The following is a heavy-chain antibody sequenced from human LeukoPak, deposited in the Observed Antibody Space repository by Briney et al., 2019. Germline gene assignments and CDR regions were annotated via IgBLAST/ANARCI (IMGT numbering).Heavy chain of an antibody. J-gene: IGHJ6*03. D-gene: IGHD2-2*01. Sequence: ASVKVSCKASGYTFTSYDINWVRQATGQGLEWMGWMNPNSGNTGYAQKFQGRVTMTRNTSISTAYMELSSLRSEDTAVYYCARGPRRTAIPAAISVFTYYYYYYMDVWGKGTTVTVSS. CDR2: MNPNSGNT. CDR3: ARGPRRTAIPAAISVFTYYYYYYMDV. CDR1: GYTFTSYD. V-gene: IGHV1-8*01.